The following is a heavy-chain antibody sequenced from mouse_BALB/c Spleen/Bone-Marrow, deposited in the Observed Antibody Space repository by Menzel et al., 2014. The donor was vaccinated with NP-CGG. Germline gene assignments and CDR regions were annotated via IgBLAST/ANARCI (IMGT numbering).Heavy chain of an antibody. CDR2: INPSNGGT. CDR1: GYTFSSCY. D-gene: IGHD1-1*01. J-gene: IGHJ1*01. V-gene: IGHV1S81*02. CDR3: TRSNYGYWYFDV. Sequence: VQLQQSGAELVKPGAPVKLSCKASGYTFSSCYMYWVKQRPGQGLEWIGEINPSNGGTKFNEKFKSKATLTVDKSSSTAYMQLSSLTSEDSAVYYCTRSNYGYWYFDVWGAGTTVTVSS.